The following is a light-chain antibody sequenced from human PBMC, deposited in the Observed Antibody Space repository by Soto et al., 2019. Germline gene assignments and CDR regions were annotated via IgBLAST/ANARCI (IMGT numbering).Light chain of an antibody. J-gene: IGLJ1*01. V-gene: IGLV2-8*01. CDR3: SSYAGANRV. Sequence: QSALTQPPSASGSPGQSVTISCTGTSSDVGANNYVSWYQQHPGKAPKLMIYEVTKRPSGVPDRFSGSKSGNTASLTVSGLQAEEEDDYYCSSYAGANRVFGTGTKLTVL. CDR1: SSDVGANNY. CDR2: EVT.